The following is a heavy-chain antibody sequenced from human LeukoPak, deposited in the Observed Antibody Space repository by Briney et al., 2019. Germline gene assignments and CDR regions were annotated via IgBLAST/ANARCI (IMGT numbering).Heavy chain of an antibody. CDR3: AKDLRQYYYDSSGYYPY. D-gene: IGHD3-22*01. V-gene: IGHV3-23*01. Sequence: PGGSLRLSCAASGFTFSSYAMSWVRQAPGKGLEWVSAISGSGGSTYYADSVKGRFTISRDNSKNTLYLRMNSLRAEDTAVYYCAKDLRQYYYDSSGYYPYWGQGTLVTVSS. CDR1: GFTFSSYA. J-gene: IGHJ4*02. CDR2: ISGSGGST.